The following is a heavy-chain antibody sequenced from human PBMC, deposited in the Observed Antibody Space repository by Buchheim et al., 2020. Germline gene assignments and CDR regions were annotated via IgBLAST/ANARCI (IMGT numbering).Heavy chain of an antibody. D-gene: IGHD3-3*01. J-gene: IGHJ5*02. Sequence: EVQLVESGGGLVQPGGSLRLSCAASGFTFSSYWRSWVRQAPGKGLEWVANIKQDGSEKYYVDSVKGRFTIFRDNAKHSLYLQMNSLSAEDTAVYYCAREDLMGNWFDPWGQGTL. CDR2: IKQDGSEK. CDR1: GFTFSSYW. V-gene: IGHV3-7*01. CDR3: AREDLMGNWFDP.